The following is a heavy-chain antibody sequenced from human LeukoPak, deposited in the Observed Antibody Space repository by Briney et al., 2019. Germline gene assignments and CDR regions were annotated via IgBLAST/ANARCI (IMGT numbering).Heavy chain of an antibody. D-gene: IGHD2-15*01. CDR1: GFTFSSYA. V-gene: IGHV3-23*01. CDR3: AKPRLYCSGGSCYHYYYGMDV. Sequence: GGSLRLSCVASGFTFSSYAMSWVRQAPGKGLEWVSAISGSGGSTYYADSVKGRFTISRDNSKNTLYLQMNSLRAEDTAVYYCAKPRLYCSGGSCYHYYYGMDVWGQGTTVTVSS. J-gene: IGHJ6*02. CDR2: ISGSGGST.